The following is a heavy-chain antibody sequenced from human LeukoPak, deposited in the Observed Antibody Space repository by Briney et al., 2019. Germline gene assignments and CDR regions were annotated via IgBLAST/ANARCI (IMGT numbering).Heavy chain of an antibody. Sequence: PSETLSLTCAVYGGSFSGYYWSWLRQPPGKGLEWIGEINHSGSTNYNPSLKSRVTISVDTSKNQFSLKLSFVTAADTAVYYCARAYNWNPFDYWGQGTLVTVSS. D-gene: IGHD1-20*01. CDR2: INHSGST. CDR1: GGSFSGYY. CDR3: ARAYNWNPFDY. V-gene: IGHV4-34*01. J-gene: IGHJ4*02.